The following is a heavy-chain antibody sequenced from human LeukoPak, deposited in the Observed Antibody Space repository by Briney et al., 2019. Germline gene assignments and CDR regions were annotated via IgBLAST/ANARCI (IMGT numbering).Heavy chain of an antibody. Sequence: SETLSLTCAVYGGSFSGYYWSWIRQPPGKGLEWIGEINHSGSTNYNPSLKSRVTISVDTSKNQFSLKLSSVTAADTAVYYCARGRYCRVWGQGTLVTVSS. J-gene: IGHJ4*02. CDR3: ARGRYCRV. CDR2: INHSGST. D-gene: IGHD2-15*01. V-gene: IGHV4-34*01. CDR1: GGSFSGYY.